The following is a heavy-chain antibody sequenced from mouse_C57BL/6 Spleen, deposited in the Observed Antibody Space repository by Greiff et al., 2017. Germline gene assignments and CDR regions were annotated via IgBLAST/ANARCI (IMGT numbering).Heavy chain of an antibody. D-gene: IGHD1-1*01. Sequence: VQLRQSGAELMKPGASVKLSCKATGYTFTGYWIEWVKQRPGHGLEWIGEILPGSGSTNYNEKFKGKATFTADNSSNTAYMQISSLTTEDSAIYYCARRDYYGSSFAYWGQGTLVTVSA. CDR2: ILPGSGST. J-gene: IGHJ3*01. CDR1: GYTFTGYW. CDR3: ARRDYYGSSFAY. V-gene: IGHV1-9*01.